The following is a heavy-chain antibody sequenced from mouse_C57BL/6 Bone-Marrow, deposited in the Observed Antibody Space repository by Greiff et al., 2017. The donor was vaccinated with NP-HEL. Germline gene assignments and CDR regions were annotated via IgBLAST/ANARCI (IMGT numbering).Heavy chain of an antibody. CDR1: GYTFTSYW. D-gene: IGHD1-1*01. Sequence: VQLQQSGTVLARPGASVKMSCKTSGYTFTSYWMHWVKQRPGQGLEWIGAIYPGNSDTSYNQKFKGKAKLTAVTSASTAYMELSSLTNEDSAVYYCTREREYGSRGFAYWGQGTLVTVSA. V-gene: IGHV1-5*01. CDR2: IYPGNSDT. J-gene: IGHJ3*01. CDR3: TREREYGSRGFAY.